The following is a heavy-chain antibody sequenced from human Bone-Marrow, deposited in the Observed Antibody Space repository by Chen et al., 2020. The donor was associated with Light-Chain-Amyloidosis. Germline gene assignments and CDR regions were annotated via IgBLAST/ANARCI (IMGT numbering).Heavy chain of an antibody. D-gene: IGHD5-18*01. J-gene: IGHJ6*02. CDR1: GFTVSSNY. CDR2: IYSGGST. CDR3: ARPDTAMVTGYYYYGMDV. Sequence: EMQLVESGGGLIQPGGSLRLSCAASGFTVSSNYMSWVRQAPGKGLEWVSVIYSGGSTYYADSVKGRFTISRDNSKNTLYLQMNSLRAEDTAVYYCARPDTAMVTGYYYYGMDVWGQGTTVTVSS. V-gene: IGHV3-53*01.